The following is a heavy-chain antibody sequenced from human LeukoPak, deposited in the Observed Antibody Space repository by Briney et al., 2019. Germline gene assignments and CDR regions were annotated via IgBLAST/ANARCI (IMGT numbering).Heavy chain of an antibody. V-gene: IGHV4-59*08. CDR3: VRVGSGNFDY. CDR1: GVSISSYY. Sequence: SETLSLTCTVSGVSISSYYWSWIRQPPGKGLEWIGYIYYSGNTNYNPSLKSRVTISIDTSKNQFSLKLNSVTAADTAVYYCVRVGSGNFDYWGQGTLVTVSS. D-gene: IGHD1-26*01. J-gene: IGHJ4*02. CDR2: IYYSGNT.